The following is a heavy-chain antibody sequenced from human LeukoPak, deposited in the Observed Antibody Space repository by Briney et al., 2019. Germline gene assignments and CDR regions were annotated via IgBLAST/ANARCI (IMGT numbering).Heavy chain of an antibody. J-gene: IGHJ4*02. Sequence: GGSLRLSCAASGFTFSSYAMSWVRQAPGKGLEWGSTISGSGGSTYYADSVKGRFTISRDNSKKTLSLQMNSLRAEDTAVYYCAKGPSSTSSPFYWGQGTLVTVSS. CDR3: AKGPSSTSSPFY. CDR1: GFTFSSYA. CDR2: ISGSGGST. V-gene: IGHV3-23*01. D-gene: IGHD2-2*01.